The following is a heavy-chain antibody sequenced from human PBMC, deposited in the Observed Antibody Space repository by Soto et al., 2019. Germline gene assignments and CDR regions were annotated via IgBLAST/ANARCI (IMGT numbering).Heavy chain of an antibody. CDR2: IHLAGST. J-gene: IGHJ2*01. CDR3: ARRVVPAALGL. CDR1: GGSFSGYY. Sequence: QVQLQQWGAGLLKPSETLSLTCAVYGGSFSGYYWSWIRQPPGKGLEWIGEIHLAGSTKYNPSLKGRVTISLDTSKNQLSLKLTSVTAADKAVYYCARRVVPAALGLWGRGTLVTVSS. D-gene: IGHD2-2*01. V-gene: IGHV4-34*01.